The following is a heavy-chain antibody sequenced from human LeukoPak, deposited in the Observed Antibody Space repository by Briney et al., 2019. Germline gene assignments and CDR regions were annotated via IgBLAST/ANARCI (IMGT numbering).Heavy chain of an antibody. CDR2: INPDGSIT. CDR3: AREHMSAPDY. D-gene: IGHD2-15*01. V-gene: IGHV3-74*01. Sequence: PGGSLRLSCAASGFTFSSQWMHWVRQAPGKGLVWVSRINPDGSITGCADSVKGRFTISRDNAKNTLYLQMNSLRADDTAVYYCAREHMSAPDYWGQGTLVTVSS. J-gene: IGHJ4*02. CDR1: GFTFSSQW.